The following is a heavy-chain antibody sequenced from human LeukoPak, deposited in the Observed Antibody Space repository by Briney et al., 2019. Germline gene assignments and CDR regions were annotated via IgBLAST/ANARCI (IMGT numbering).Heavy chain of an antibody. Sequence: SSVKVSCKASGGTFSSYAISWVRQAPGQGLEWMGGIIPVFGTANYAQKFQGRVTITADESTSTAYMELSSLRSEDTAVYYCARASDDYGDYSYFDYWGQGTLVTVTS. J-gene: IGHJ4*02. CDR1: GGTFSSYA. CDR2: IIPVFGTA. D-gene: IGHD4-17*01. V-gene: IGHV1-69*01. CDR3: ARASDDYGDYSYFDY.